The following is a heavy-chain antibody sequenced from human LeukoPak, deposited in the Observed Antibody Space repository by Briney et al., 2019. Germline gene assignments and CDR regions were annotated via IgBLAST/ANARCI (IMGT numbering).Heavy chain of an antibody. Sequence: NSGGSLRLSCAASGFTFSSYSMNWVRQAPGKGLEWVSSISSSSSYIYYADSVKGRFTISRDNAKNSLYLQMNSLRAEDTAVYYCARVRGLSAAFDIWDQGTMVTVSS. V-gene: IGHV3-21*01. CDR2: ISSSSSYI. J-gene: IGHJ3*02. CDR1: GFTFSSYS. D-gene: IGHD3-16*02. CDR3: ARVRGLSAAFDI.